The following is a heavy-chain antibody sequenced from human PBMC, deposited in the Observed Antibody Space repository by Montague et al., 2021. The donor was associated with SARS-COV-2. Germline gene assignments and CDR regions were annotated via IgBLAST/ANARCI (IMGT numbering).Heavy chain of an antibody. V-gene: IGHV4-39*01. D-gene: IGHD5-24*01. CDR1: GDSISSSNYY. Sequence: SETLSLTCTVSGDSISSSNYYWSWIRQPPGKGLEWIGSIYYRGSTYYNPSLKSRVTISVDTSMNQFSLKLSPVTAADTAVYYCARHGEMATMGGGWSFDLWGRGTLVTVSS. CDR3: ARHGEMATMGGGWSFDL. J-gene: IGHJ2*01. CDR2: IYYRGST.